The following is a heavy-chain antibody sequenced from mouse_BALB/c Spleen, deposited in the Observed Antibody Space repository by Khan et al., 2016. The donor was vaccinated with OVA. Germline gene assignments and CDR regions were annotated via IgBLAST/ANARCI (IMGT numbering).Heavy chain of an antibody. V-gene: IGHV1S81*02. CDR3: ARIKKMVATYFDY. Sequence: VQLQQSGAELVKSGASVKMSCKASGYTFTSYWMHWVKQRLGQGLEWFAETNPTNGRTYYNEKIKSKATLTVDKSSSTAYMLLSGPTFDDSAVYYCARIKKMVATYFDYWGQGTTLTVSS. D-gene: IGHD1-1*02. J-gene: IGHJ2*01. CDR2: TNPTNGRT. CDR1: GYTFTSYW.